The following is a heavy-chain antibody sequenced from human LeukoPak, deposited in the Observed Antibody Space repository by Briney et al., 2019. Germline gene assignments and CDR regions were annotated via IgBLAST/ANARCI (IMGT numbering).Heavy chain of an antibody. J-gene: IGHJ4*02. CDR3: AKDRGAYGDPTDY. Sequence: GGSLRLSCAASGFTFSSYSMNWVRQAPGKGLEWVSSISSSSSYIYYADSVKGRFTISRDNAKNSLYLQMNSLRAEDTAVYYCAKDRGAYGDPTDYWGQGTLVTVSS. D-gene: IGHD4-17*01. CDR1: GFTFSSYS. CDR2: ISSSSSYI. V-gene: IGHV3-21*04.